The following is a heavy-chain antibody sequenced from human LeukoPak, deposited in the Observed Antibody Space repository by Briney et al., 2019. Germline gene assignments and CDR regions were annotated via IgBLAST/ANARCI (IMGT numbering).Heavy chain of an antibody. CDR1: GGTFSSYA. CDR2: IIPIFGTA. V-gene: IGHV1-69*05. CDR3: ARSDRNDFWSGYHSYYYSYMDV. J-gene: IGHJ6*03. D-gene: IGHD3-3*01. Sequence: SVKVSCKASGGTFSSYAISWVRQAPGQGLEWMGGIIPIFGTANYAQKFQGRVTITTDESTSTAYMELSSLRSEDTAVYYCARSDRNDFWSGYHSYYYSYMDVWGKGTTVTVS.